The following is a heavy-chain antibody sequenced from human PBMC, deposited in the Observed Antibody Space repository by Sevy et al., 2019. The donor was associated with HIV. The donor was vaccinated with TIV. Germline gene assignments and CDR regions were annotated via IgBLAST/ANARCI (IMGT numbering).Heavy chain of an antibody. J-gene: IGHJ5*02. D-gene: IGHD3-3*01. Sequence: LTCAVSGGSISSSNWWSWVRQPPGKGLEWIGEIYHSGSTNYNPSLKSRVTISVDKSKNQFSLKLSSVTAADTAVYYCARLLLGYDFWSGYPSGSVWFDPWGQGTLVTVSS. CDR2: IYHSGST. CDR1: GGSISSSNW. V-gene: IGHV4-4*02. CDR3: ARLLLGYDFWSGYPSGSVWFDP.